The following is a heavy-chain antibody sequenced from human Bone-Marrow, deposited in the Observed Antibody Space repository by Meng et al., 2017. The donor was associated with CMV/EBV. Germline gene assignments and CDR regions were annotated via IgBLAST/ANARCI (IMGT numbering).Heavy chain of an antibody. CDR1: GFTFSNAW. J-gene: IGHJ6*02. CDR2: IKSKTDGGTT. Sequence: GESLKISCAASGFTFSNAWMSWVRQAPGKGLEWVGRIKSKTDGGTTDYAAPVKGRFTISRDDSKNTLYLQMNSLKTEDTAVYYCTTVSRVGYYYYYGMDVWGQGTTVTVYS. CDR3: TTVSRVGYYYYYGMDV. D-gene: IGHD1-26*01. V-gene: IGHV3-15*01.